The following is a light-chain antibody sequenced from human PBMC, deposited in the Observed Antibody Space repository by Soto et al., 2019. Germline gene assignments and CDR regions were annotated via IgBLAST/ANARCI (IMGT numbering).Light chain of an antibody. CDR1: SSDVGGYNY. CDR3: SSYTGSNTLV. J-gene: IGLJ2*01. V-gene: IGLV2-14*01. CDR2: EVS. Sequence: QSALTQPASVSGSPGQSITISCTGTSSDVGGYNYVSWYQQHPGKAPKLMIYEVSHRPSGVSNRFSGSKSGNTASLTISGLQAEDAADYYCSSYTGSNTLVFGGGTKVTVL.